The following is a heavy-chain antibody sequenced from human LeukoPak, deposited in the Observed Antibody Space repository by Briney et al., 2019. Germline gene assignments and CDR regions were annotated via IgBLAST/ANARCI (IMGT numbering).Heavy chain of an antibody. CDR3: AKVGPAPYSSGWYGLDY. D-gene: IGHD6-19*01. CDR1: GFTFSSYG. CDR2: ISYDGSNK. Sequence: GRSLRLSCAASGFTFSSYGMHWVRQAPGKGLEWVAVISYDGSNKYYADSVKGRFTISRDNSKNTLYLQMNSLRAEDTAVYYCAKVGPAPYSSGWYGLDYWGQGTLVTVSS. J-gene: IGHJ4*02. V-gene: IGHV3-30*18.